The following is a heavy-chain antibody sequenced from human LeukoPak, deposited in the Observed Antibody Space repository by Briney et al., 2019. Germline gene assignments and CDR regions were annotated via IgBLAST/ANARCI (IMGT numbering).Heavy chain of an antibody. Sequence: GGSLRLSCAASGFTFSSYSMNWVRQAPGKGLEWVSSISGSSSYIYYADSVKGRFTISRDNAKNSLYLQMNSLRAEDTAVYYCARDSEYSSSSGYWGQGTLVTVSS. J-gene: IGHJ4*02. CDR2: ISGSSSYI. D-gene: IGHD6-6*01. CDR1: GFTFSSYS. V-gene: IGHV3-21*01. CDR3: ARDSEYSSSSGY.